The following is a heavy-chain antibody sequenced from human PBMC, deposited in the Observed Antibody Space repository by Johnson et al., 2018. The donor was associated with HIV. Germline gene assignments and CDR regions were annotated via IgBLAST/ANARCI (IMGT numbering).Heavy chain of an antibody. V-gene: IGHV3-30*09. CDR2: ISYDGSNK. Sequence: QMLLVESGGGVVQPGRSLRLSCAASGFTFSSYAMHWVRQAPGKGLEWVAVISYDGSNKYYADSVKGRFAISRDNSKNTLYLQMNSLRAEDTAVYYCAKDGDYDILPLGDAFDIWGQGTMVTVSS. J-gene: IGHJ3*02. CDR1: GFTFSSYA. CDR3: AKDGDYDILPLGDAFDI. D-gene: IGHD3-9*01.